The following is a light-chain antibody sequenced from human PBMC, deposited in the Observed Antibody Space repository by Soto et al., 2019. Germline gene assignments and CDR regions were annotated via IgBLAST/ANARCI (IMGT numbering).Light chain of an antibody. J-gene: IGKJ1*01. CDR1: QSLLYSNGYNY. V-gene: IGKV2-28*01. CDR2: LGF. CDR3: MQALELRT. Sequence: DIVMTQSPLSLTVTPGEPASISCRSSQSLLYSNGYNYLDWYLQKPGQSPQLLIYLGFNRASGVHDRFSGSGSGTEFTLNLTRVEAEDVGVYYCMQALELRTFGKGTKVAIK.